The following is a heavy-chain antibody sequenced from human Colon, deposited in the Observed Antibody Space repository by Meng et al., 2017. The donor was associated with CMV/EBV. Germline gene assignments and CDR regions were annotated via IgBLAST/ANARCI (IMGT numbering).Heavy chain of an antibody. CDR2: MNPNSGDT. CDR1: GYTFTTHD. D-gene: IGHD5-12*01. CDR3: ARGGGYERGLDY. Sequence: ASVKVSCKASGYTFTTHDVNWVRQATGQGLEWMGWMNPNSGDTGFAQKFQGRVTMTRDTSTSTAYLELNSLTSDDTAVYYCARGGGYERGLDYWGQGTLVTVSS. J-gene: IGHJ4*02. V-gene: IGHV1-8*02.